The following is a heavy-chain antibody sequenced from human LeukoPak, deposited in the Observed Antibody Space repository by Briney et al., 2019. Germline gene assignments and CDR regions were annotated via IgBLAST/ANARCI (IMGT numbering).Heavy chain of an antibody. Sequence: SETLSLTCAVYGGSFSGYYWSWIRQPPGKGLEWIGEIKHSGSTNYNPSLKSRVTISVDTSKNQFSLKLSSVTAADTAVYYCARGSLGSSWSYYYYYMDVWGKGTTVTVSS. CDR1: GGSFSGYY. V-gene: IGHV4-34*01. J-gene: IGHJ6*03. D-gene: IGHD6-13*01. CDR3: ARGSLGSSWSYYYYYMDV. CDR2: IKHSGST.